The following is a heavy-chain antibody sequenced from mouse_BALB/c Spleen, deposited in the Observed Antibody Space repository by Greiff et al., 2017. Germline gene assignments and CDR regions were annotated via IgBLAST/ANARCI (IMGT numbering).Heavy chain of an antibody. CDR3: ARDRDGFAY. CDR1: GFTFSSYA. V-gene: IGHV5-9-4*01. CDR2: ISSGGSYT. J-gene: IGHJ3*01. D-gene: IGHD3-1*01. Sequence: EVKLVESGGGLVKPGGSLKLSCAASGFTFSSYAMSWVRQSPEKRLEWVAEISSGGSYTYYPDTVTGRFTISRDNAKNTLYLEMSSLRSEDTAMYYCARDRDGFAYWGQGTLVTVSA.